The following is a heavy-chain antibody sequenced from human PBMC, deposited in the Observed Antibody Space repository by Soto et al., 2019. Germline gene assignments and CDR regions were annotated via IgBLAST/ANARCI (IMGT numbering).Heavy chain of an antibody. Sequence: EVQLVEPGGGLAQPGGSLRLSCAASGFAFSTYGMHWVRQAPGKGLEYVSSISNNGGSTYYGNCVKGRFIISRDNSKNTVYLQMGSLRAEDMAVYYCARSAKFDWLYYQNYYMDVWGKGTTVTVSS. V-gene: IGHV3-64*01. CDR2: ISNNGGST. CDR1: GFAFSTYG. D-gene: IGHD3-9*01. CDR3: ARSAKFDWLYYQNYYMDV. J-gene: IGHJ6*03.